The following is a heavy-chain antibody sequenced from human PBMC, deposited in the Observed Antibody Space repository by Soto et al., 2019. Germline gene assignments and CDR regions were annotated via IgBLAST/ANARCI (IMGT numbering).Heavy chain of an antibody. Sequence: GGSLRLSCAASGFTFSSYWMHWVRQAPGKGLVWVSRINSDGSSTRYADSVKGRFTISRDNAKNTLYLQMNSLRAEDTAVYYCARDQYYYDSSGYYYFDYWGQGTLVTVSS. CDR2: INSDGSST. V-gene: IGHV3-74*01. J-gene: IGHJ4*02. CDR1: GFTFSSYW. D-gene: IGHD3-22*01. CDR3: ARDQYYYDSSGYYYFDY.